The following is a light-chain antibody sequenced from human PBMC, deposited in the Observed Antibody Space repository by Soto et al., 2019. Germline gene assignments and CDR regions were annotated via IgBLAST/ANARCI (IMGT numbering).Light chain of an antibody. Sequence: ERVMTQSPATLSVSPGEKATLSYRASQTVSNNVAWYQQKPGQAPRLLMYSPSTRATGIPARFSGSGSGTEFTLTISSLQSEDFAVYYCQQYNEWPLTFGGGTKVETK. CDR1: QTVSNN. V-gene: IGKV3-15*01. CDR3: QQYNEWPLT. CDR2: SPS. J-gene: IGKJ4*01.